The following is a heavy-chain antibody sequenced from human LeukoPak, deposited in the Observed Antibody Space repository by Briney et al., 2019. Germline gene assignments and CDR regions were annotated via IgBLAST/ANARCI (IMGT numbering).Heavy chain of an antibody. J-gene: IGHJ3*02. CDR1: GGSISSSSYY. D-gene: IGHD2-21*02. CDR3: ARGVVTAEDAFDI. V-gene: IGHV4-39*07. Sequence: PSETLSLTCTVSGGSISSSSYYWGWIRQPPGKGLEWIGSIYYSGSTYYNPSLKSRVTISVDTSKNQFSLKLSSVTAADTAVYYCARGVVTAEDAFDIWGQGTMVTVSS. CDR2: IYYSGST.